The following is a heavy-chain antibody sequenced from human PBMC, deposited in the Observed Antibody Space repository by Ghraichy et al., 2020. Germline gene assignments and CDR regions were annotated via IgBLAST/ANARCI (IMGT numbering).Heavy chain of an antibody. Sequence: GSLSLTCTVSGGSISPSYWSWIRRPPGKGLESIGSVHSSGHATYDPSLKGRVTISVDTSKSQFSLNLSSVTTADTAIYYCARPYSNAAFDIWGQGTMVTVSS. CDR1: GGSISPSY. CDR2: VHSSGHA. CDR3: ARPYSNAAFDI. D-gene: IGHD4-11*01. J-gene: IGHJ3*02. V-gene: IGHV4-59*01.